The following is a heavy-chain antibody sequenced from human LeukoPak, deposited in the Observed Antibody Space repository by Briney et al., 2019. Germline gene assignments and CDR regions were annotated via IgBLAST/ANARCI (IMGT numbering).Heavy chain of an antibody. CDR3: ARGPSGSYYGVGDTGQYYFDY. Sequence: GGSLRLSCAASGFTFSSYWMNWVRQAPGKGLEWVSYISSSSSTIYYADSVKGRFTISRDNSKNTLYLQMNSLRAEDTAVYYCARGPSGSYYGVGDTGQYYFDYWGQGTLVTVSS. V-gene: IGHV3-48*01. CDR2: ISSSSSTI. CDR1: GFTFSSYW. J-gene: IGHJ4*02. D-gene: IGHD1-26*01.